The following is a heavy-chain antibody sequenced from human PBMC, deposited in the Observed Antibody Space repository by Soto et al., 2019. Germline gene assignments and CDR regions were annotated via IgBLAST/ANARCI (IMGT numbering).Heavy chain of an antibody. D-gene: IGHD6-19*01. CDR2: ISVYNGNT. J-gene: IGHJ4*01. Sequence: ASVKVSCKASGYTFSSYGISWVRQAPGQGLEWMGWISVYNGNTNYAQNLQGRVTMTTDTSASTAYMELSSLRSEDTALYYCARDGVAAGNINFDYWGQGTLVTVSS. CDR1: GYTFSSYG. CDR3: ARDGVAAGNINFDY. V-gene: IGHV1-18*01.